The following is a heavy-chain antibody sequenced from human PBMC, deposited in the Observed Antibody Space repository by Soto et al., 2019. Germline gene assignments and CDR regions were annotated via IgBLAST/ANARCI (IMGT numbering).Heavy chain of an antibody. CDR1: GYTFQTYD. CDR2: VTPHSGGT. CDR3: ATHQYQQLLVN. V-gene: IGHV1-8*02. J-gene: IGHJ1*01. Sequence: GASVKVSCKASGYTFQTYDIIWVRQATGQGLEWMGWVTPHSGGTVYAQKFQGRVTMTRDTSISTAYMELGSLRSDDTALYYCATHQYQQLLVNWAQRTRVTVSS. D-gene: IGHD1-1*01.